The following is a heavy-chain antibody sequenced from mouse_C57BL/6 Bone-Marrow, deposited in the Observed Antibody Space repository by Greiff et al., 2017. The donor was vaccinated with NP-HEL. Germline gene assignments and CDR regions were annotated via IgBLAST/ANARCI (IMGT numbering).Heavy chain of an antibody. Sequence: QVQLQQPGAELVRPGSSVKLSCKASGYTFTSYWMDWVKQRPGQGLEWIGNIYPSDSRTHYNQKFKDKATLTVAKSSSTAYMQLSSLTSEDSSVYYWARYDWSDGRYFDVWGTGTTVTVSS. CDR1: GYTFTSYW. CDR2: IYPSDSRT. CDR3: ARYDWSDGRYFDV. D-gene: IGHD2-12*01. V-gene: IGHV1-61*01. J-gene: IGHJ1*03.